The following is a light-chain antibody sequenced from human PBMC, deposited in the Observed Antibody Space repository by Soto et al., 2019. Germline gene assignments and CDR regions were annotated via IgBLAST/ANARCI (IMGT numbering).Light chain of an antibody. Sequence: QSVLTQPPSASGTPGQGVTISCSGSSSNIGSNSVNWYQQLPGTAPKPLIYANDHRPSGVPDRFSGSKSGTSASLAISGLQSEDEAHYHCAAWDDSLNGLVFGGGTKLTVL. J-gene: IGLJ2*01. V-gene: IGLV1-44*01. CDR1: SSNIGSNS. CDR2: AND. CDR3: AAWDDSLNGLV.